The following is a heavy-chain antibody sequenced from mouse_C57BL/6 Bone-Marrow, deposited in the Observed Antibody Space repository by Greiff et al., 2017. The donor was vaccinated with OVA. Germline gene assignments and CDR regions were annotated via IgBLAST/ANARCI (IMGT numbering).Heavy chain of an antibody. CDR1: GFTFSDYY. CDR2: INYDGSST. Sequence: EVHLVESEGGLVQPGSSMKLSCTASGFTFSDYYMAWVRQVPEKGLEWVANINYDGSSTYYLDSLKSRFIISRDNAKNILYLQMSSLKSEDTATYYCARFYDGYYDFDYWGQGTTLTVSS. CDR3: ARFYDGYYDFDY. V-gene: IGHV5-16*01. D-gene: IGHD2-3*01. J-gene: IGHJ2*01.